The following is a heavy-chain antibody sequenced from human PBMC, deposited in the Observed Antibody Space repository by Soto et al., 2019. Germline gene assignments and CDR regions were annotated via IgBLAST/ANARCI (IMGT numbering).Heavy chain of an antibody. J-gene: IGHJ4*02. CDR1: GFSFGDSY. CDR3: AKTRVADSGYYFDH. Sequence: QVQLVESGGGLVKPAGSLRLSCAASGFSFGDSYMSWIRQSAGKGLEWLSYISGGSSYTKYAESVKGRFTISRDNARRSLFLQVNGLRADDTAIYYCAKTRVADSGYYFDHWGQGTMVTVSS. V-gene: IGHV3-11*05. CDR2: ISGGSSYT. D-gene: IGHD3-10*01.